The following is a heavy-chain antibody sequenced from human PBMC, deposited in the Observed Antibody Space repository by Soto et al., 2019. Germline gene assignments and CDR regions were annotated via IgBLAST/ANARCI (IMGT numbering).Heavy chain of an antibody. CDR3: AREKILGGYYYYYYGMDV. CDR1: GYTFTGYY. J-gene: IGHJ6*02. V-gene: IGHV1-2*04. CDR2: VNPNSGGT. D-gene: IGHD3-16*01. Sequence: ASVKVSCKASGYTFTGYYMHWVRQAPGQGLEWMGWVNPNSGGTNYAQKFQGWVTMTRDTSISTAYMELSRLRSDDTAVYYCAREKILGGYYYYYYGMDVWGQGTKVTVSS.